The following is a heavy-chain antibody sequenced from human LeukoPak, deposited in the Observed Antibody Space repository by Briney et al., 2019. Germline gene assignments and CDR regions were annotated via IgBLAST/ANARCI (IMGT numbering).Heavy chain of an antibody. CDR2: IYYSGST. J-gene: IGHJ4*02. V-gene: IGHV4-59*08. CDR3: ARHADVWGSYDFDY. CDR1: GGSISSYY. Sequence: PSETLSLTCTVSGGSISSYYWSWIRQPPGKGLEWIGYIYYSGSTNYNPSLKSRVTISVDTSKNQFSLKLSSVTAADTAVYYCARHADVWGSYDFDYWGQGTLVTVSS. D-gene: IGHD3-16*01.